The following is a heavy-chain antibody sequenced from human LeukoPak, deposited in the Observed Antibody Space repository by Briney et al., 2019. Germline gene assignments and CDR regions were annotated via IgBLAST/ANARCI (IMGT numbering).Heavy chain of an antibody. CDR2: INHSGST. V-gene: IGHV4-34*01. Sequence: PSETLSLTCAADGGSFSGYYWSWIRQPPGKGLEWIGEINHSGSTNYNPSLKSRVTISVDTSKNQFSLKLSSVTAADTAVYYCASLNTSGYAFDIWGQGTMVTVSS. D-gene: IGHD3-3*01. CDR3: ASLNTSGYAFDI. CDR1: GGSFSGYY. J-gene: IGHJ3*02.